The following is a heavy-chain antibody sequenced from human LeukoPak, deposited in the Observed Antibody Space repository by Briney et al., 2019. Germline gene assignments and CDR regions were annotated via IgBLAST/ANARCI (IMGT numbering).Heavy chain of an antibody. CDR1: GYTFTSYG. V-gene: IGHV1-18*01. D-gene: IGHD2-2*01. CDR3: ARDALRGPWRFDCSSTSCYSYYYYGMDV. Sequence: ASVKVSCKASGYTFTSYGISWVRQAPGQGLEWMGWISAYNGNTNYAQKLQGRVTMTTDTSTSTAYMKLRSLRSDDTAVYYCARDALRGPWRFDCSSTSCYSYYYYGMDVWGQGTTVTVSS. J-gene: IGHJ6*02. CDR2: ISAYNGNT.